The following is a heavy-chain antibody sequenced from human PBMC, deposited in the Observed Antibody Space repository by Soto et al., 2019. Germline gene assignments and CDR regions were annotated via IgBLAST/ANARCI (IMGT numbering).Heavy chain of an antibody. CDR3: ARDLGGDDYGDPRGGY. J-gene: IGHJ4*02. V-gene: IGHV3-48*02. CDR1: GFTFSSYS. D-gene: IGHD4-17*01. Sequence: EVQLVESGGGLVQPGGSLRLSCAASGFTFSSYSMNWVRQAPGKGLEWVSYISSSSSTIYYADSVKGRFTISRDNAKNSLYLKMNSLRDEDTAVYYCARDLGGDDYGDPRGGYWGQGTLVTVSS. CDR2: ISSSSSTI.